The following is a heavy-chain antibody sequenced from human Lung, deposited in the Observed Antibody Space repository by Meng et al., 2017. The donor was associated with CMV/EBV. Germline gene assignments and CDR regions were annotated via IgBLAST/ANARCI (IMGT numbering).Heavy chain of an antibody. CDR1: GFTFSSYA. Sequence: QVQLVAAGACVVQPGRSLRPVCAGSGFTFSSYAMNWGRQAPGKGLEWVAVISYEGSNKYYADSVKGRFTISRDNSKNTLYLQMNSLRAEDTAVYYCARDDSSSWGQGTLVTVSS. V-gene: IGHV3-30-3*01. J-gene: IGHJ5*02. CDR2: ISYEGSNK. CDR3: ARDDSSS. D-gene: IGHD3-22*01.